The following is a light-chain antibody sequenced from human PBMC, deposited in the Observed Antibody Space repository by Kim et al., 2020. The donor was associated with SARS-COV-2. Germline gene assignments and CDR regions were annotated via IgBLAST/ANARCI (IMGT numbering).Light chain of an antibody. J-gene: IGLJ3*02. Sequence: KTVTICCTRSSGSIASNYVQWYQQRPGSSPTTVIYEDNQRPSGVPDRFSGSIDSSSNSASLTISGLKTEDEADYYCQSYDSSNPWVFGGGTQLTVL. CDR2: EDN. CDR3: QSYDSSNPWV. V-gene: IGLV6-57*01. CDR1: SGSIASNY.